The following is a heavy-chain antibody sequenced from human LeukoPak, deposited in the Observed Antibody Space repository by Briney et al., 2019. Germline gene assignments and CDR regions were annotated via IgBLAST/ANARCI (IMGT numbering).Heavy chain of an antibody. Sequence: GGSLRLSCAASGFTFSSYAMSWVRQAPGKGLEWVSAISGSGGSTYYADSVKGRFTISRDNSKNTVFLQMNSLRAEDTAVYYCARVWSRYCSSTSCYSGAFDIWGQGTMVTVSS. V-gene: IGHV3-23*01. CDR1: GFTFSSYA. J-gene: IGHJ3*02. D-gene: IGHD2-2*01. CDR2: ISGSGGST. CDR3: ARVWSRYCSSTSCYSGAFDI.